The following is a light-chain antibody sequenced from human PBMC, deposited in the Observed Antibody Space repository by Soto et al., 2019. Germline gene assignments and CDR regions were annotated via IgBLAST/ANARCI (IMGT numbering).Light chain of an antibody. CDR1: SSNIGSNT. CDR2: SNN. Sequence: QSVLTQPPSASGTPGQRVTIPCSGSSSNIGSNTVNWYQQLPGTAPKLLIYSNNQRPSGVPDRFSGSKSGTSASLAISGLQSEDEADYYCAAWDDSLNGHVVFGGGTKVTVL. CDR3: AAWDDSLNGHVV. V-gene: IGLV1-44*01. J-gene: IGLJ2*01.